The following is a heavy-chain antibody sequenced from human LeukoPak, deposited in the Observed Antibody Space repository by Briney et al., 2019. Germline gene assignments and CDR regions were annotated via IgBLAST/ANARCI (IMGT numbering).Heavy chain of an antibody. CDR1: GFTFSSYA. J-gene: IGHJ3*02. Sequence: GGSLRLSCAASGFTFSSYAMSWVRQAPGKGLEWVSAISGSGVSTYYAGSVRGRFTISRDNSKNTLYLQMNSLRAEDTAVYYCAKTYGDYVFDAFDIWGQGTMVTVSS. V-gene: IGHV3-23*01. CDR2: ISGSGVST. D-gene: IGHD4-17*01. CDR3: AKTYGDYVFDAFDI.